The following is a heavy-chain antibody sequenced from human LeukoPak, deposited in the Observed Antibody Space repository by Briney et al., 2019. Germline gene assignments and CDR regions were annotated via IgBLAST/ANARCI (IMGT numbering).Heavy chain of an antibody. CDR1: GFTFSSYA. D-gene: IGHD3-10*01. CDR3: ARAPHYYGSGLYYFDY. CDR2: ITPSGGST. V-gene: IGHV3-64*01. J-gene: IGHJ4*02. Sequence: PGGSLRLSCSASGFTFSSYAMHWVRQAPGKGLEYVSAITPSGGSTYYANSVKGRFTMSRDNSKSTLYLQMGSLRAEDMAVYFCARAPHYYGSGLYYFDYWGQGTLVTASS.